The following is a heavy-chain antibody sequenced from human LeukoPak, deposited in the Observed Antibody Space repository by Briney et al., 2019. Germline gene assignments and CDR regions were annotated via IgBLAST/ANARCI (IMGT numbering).Heavy chain of an antibody. J-gene: IGHJ4*02. D-gene: IGHD3-10*01. Sequence: QPGGSLRLSCAASGFTFSSYDINWVRQAPGKGLEWVAHIGRSGSIIYYADSVKGRFTVSRDNANNSVYLQMNSLGAEDTAVYYCARDPPDFGVDGWGQGTLVTVSS. V-gene: IGHV3-48*03. CDR2: IGRSGSII. CDR3: ARDPPDFGVDG. CDR1: GFTFSSYD.